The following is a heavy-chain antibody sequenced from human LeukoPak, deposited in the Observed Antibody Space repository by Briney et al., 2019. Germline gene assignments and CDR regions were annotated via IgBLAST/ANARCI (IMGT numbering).Heavy chain of an antibody. Sequence: GGSLRLSCAASGFTFSSYAMSWVRQAPGKGLEWVSAISGSGGSTYYADSVKGRFTISRDNSKNTLYLQMNSLRAEDTAVYYCANDRTSAEAYYFDYWGQGTLVTVSS. CDR3: ANDRTSAEAYYFDY. CDR2: ISGSGGST. V-gene: IGHV3-23*01. CDR1: GFTFSSYA. J-gene: IGHJ4*02.